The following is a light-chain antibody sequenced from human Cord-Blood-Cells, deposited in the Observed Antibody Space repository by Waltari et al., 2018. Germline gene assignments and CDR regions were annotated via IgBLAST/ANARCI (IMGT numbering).Light chain of an antibody. V-gene: IGLV2-11*01. CDR1: SSDVGGYNY. J-gene: IGLJ2*01. CDR3: CSYAGSYTYVV. CDR2: DVS. Sequence: QSALTQPRSVSGSPGQSVTISCTGTSSDVGGYNYVSWYQQHPGKAPKLMIYDVSKRPTGGPERFSVSKSCNTASLTISGRHAEDEADYYCCSYAGSYTYVVFGGGTKLTVL.